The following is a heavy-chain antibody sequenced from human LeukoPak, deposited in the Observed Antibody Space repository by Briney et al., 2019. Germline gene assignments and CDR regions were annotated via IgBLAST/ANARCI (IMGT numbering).Heavy chain of an antibody. V-gene: IGHV3-30*03. D-gene: IGHD6-19*01. J-gene: IGHJ4*02. CDR2: ISYDGSNK. Sequence: GRSLRLSCATSGFTFSSYGMHWVRQAPGKGLEWVAVISYDGSNKYFADSVKGRFTISRDNSKNMVYLQMNSLRAEDTAVYYCARAPYSSGWYRFDYWGQGTLVTVSS. CDR3: ARAPYSSGWYRFDY. CDR1: GFTFSSYG.